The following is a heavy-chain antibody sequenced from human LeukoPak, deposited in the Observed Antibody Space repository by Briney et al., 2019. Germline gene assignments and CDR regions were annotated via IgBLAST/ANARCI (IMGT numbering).Heavy chain of an antibody. CDR1: GASISSYY. CDR2: IYYAGNT. J-gene: IGHJ3*02. D-gene: IGHD3-22*01. CDR3: ARGPYSYDSSGAFDI. Sequence: SETLSLTCTVSGASISSYYWSWIRPPPGKGLEWIGYIYYAGNTNYNPSLKSRVTISVDTSKNQFSLKLSSVTAADTAVYFCARGPYSYDSSGAFDIWGQGTMVTVSS. V-gene: IGHV4-59*08.